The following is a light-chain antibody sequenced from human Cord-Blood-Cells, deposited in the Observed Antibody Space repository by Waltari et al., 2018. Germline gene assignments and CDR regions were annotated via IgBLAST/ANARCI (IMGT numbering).Light chain of an antibody. Sequence: NFMLTQPHSVSESPGKTVTISCTRSSGSIASNYVQWYQQRPGSSPTTVIYEENQRPSGVPDRFSGSIDSSSNSASLTISGLKTEDEVDYYCQSYDSSNWVFGGGTKLTVL. CDR3: QSYDSSNWV. CDR1: SGSIASNY. V-gene: IGLV6-57*01. CDR2: EEN. J-gene: IGLJ3*02.